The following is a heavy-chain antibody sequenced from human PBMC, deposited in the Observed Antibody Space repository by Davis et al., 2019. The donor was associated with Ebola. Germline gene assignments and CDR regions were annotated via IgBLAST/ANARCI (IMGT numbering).Heavy chain of an antibody. CDR1: GYTFTGYY. Sequence: AASVKVSCKASGYTFTGYYMHWVRRAPGQGLEWMGRINTNTGNPTYAQGFTGRFVFSLDTSVSTAYLQISSLKAEDTAVYYCARGVSSGWYRAYFDYWGQGTLVTVSS. J-gene: IGHJ4*02. CDR2: INTNTGNP. CDR3: ARGVSSGWYRAYFDY. D-gene: IGHD6-19*01. V-gene: IGHV7-4-1*02.